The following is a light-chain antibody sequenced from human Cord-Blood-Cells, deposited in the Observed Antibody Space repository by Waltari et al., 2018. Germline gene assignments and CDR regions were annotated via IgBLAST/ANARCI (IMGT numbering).Light chain of an antibody. J-gene: IGKJ5*01. CDR1: QSISSY. Sequence: IKMPQSPSSPSVSVGDRVTITCRASQSISSYLNWYQQKPGKAPKLLIYAASSLQSGVPSRFSGSGSGTDFTLTISSLQPEDFATYYCQQSYRTPITFGQGTRLEIK. CDR2: AAS. CDR3: QQSYRTPIT. V-gene: IGKV1-39*01.